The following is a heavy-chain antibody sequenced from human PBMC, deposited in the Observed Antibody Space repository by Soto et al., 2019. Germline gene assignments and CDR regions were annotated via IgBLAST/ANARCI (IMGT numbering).Heavy chain of an antibody. V-gene: IGHV2-5*02. CDR1: GFSLSTSGVG. CDR2: VYWDDDK. CDR3: AHRRIGVSQWNYGDFDY. Sequence: QITLKESGPTLVKPTQPLTLTCTFSGFSLSTSGVGVGWIRQPPGKALEWLVFVYWDDDKRYSPSLRSRLTITKDTSKSQVVLTMTNVDPVDTATYFCAHRRIGVSQWNYGDFDYWGQGTLVTVSS. J-gene: IGHJ4*02. D-gene: IGHD6-19*01.